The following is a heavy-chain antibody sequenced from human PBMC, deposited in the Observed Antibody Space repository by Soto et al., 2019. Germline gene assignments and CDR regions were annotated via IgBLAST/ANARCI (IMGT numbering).Heavy chain of an antibody. J-gene: IGHJ4*02. CDR3: AKVLSKNYYYPFDF. CDR1: GFTFSDYA. CDR2: ISGGSSVT. V-gene: IGHV3-23*01. Sequence: GGSLRLSCTASGFTFSDYAKAWVRQAPGKGLEWVSTISGGSSVTYYGDSVKGRFTISRDNAKKTLFLQLNRLSAEDTATYYCAKVLSKNYYYPFDFWGQGT. D-gene: IGHD3-10*01.